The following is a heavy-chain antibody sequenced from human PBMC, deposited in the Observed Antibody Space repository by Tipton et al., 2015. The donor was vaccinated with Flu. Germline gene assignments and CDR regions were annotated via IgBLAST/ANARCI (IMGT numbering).Heavy chain of an antibody. D-gene: IGHD3-3*01. Sequence: SPRLSCAASGFTFSSYDMHWVRQATGKGLEWVSAIGTAGDTYYPGSVKGRFTISRENAKNSLYLQMNSLRAGDTAVYYCARELAYYDLWSRTSQSYYGMDVWGQGTTVTVSS. CDR1: GFTFSSYD. V-gene: IGHV3-13*01. CDR3: ARELAYYDLWSRTSQSYYGMDV. CDR2: IGTAGDT. J-gene: IGHJ6*02.